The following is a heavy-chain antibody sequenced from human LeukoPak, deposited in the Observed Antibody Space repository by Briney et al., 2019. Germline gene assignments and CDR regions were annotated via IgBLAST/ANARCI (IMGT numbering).Heavy chain of an antibody. D-gene: IGHD6-13*01. V-gene: IGHV1-2*02. Sequence: ASVKVSCKASGYTFTDYYVHWLRQAPGQGLEWMGWINPDSGGTNYAQKFQGRVTMTRDTSISTAYMELSSLRSDDMAVYYCARGRSRSWYVYWGQGTLVTVSS. CDR3: ARGRSRSWYVY. CDR2: INPDSGGT. CDR1: GYTFTDYY. J-gene: IGHJ4*02.